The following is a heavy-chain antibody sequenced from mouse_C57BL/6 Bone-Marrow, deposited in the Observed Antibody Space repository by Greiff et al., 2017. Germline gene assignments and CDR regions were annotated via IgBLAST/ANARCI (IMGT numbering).Heavy chain of an antibody. V-gene: IGHV1-4*01. J-gene: IGHJ3*01. CDR3: ARGGDDDYDGGD. CDR2: INPSSGYT. D-gene: IGHD2-4*01. Sequence: QVQLQQSGAELARPGASVTMSCKASGYTFTSYTMHWVKQRPGQGLEWIGYINPSSGYTKYNQKFKDKATLTADTSSSTAYMQLSSLTSEDSAGYDGARGGDDDYDGGDWGQGTLVTVSA. CDR1: GYTFTSYT.